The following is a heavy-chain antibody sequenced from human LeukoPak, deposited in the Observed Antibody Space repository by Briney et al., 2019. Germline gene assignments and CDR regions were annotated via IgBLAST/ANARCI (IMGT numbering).Heavy chain of an antibody. CDR3: ASEVLDIVVVPAAHSN. CDR1: GGSISSGDYY. CDR2: IYYSGST. Sequence: SQTLSLTCTVSGGSISSGDYYWSWIRQPPGKGLEWIGYIYYSGSTYYNPSLKSRVTLSVDTSKNQFSLKLSSVTAADTAVYYCASEVLDIVVVPAAHSNWGQGTLVTVSS. D-gene: IGHD2-2*03. J-gene: IGHJ4*02. V-gene: IGHV4-30-4*01.